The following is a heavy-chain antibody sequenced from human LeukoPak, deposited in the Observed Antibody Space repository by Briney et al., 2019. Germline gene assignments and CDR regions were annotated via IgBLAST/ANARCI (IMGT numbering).Heavy chain of an antibody. CDR3: ARAGTESKWGLPRADYYYMDV. J-gene: IGHJ6*03. CDR1: GYTFTDYY. Sequence: ASVTVSCKASGYTFTDYYIHWVRQAPGQGLEWMGWINPNSGDRNCAQKFQGRVTMTRDTSISTAYMELSNVRSDDTALYYCARAGTESKWGLPRADYYYMDVWGKGTTVTVSS. V-gene: IGHV1-2*02. D-gene: IGHD7-27*01. CDR2: INPNSGDR.